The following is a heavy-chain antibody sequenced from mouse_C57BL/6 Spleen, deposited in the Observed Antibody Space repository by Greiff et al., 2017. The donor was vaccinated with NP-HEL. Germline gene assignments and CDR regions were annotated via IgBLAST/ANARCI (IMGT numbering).Heavy chain of an antibody. CDR3: ARVKIYYDYDYAMDY. CDR2: INYDGSST. CDR1: GFTFSDYY. J-gene: IGHJ4*01. V-gene: IGHV5-16*01. D-gene: IGHD2-4*01. Sequence: EVMLVESEGGLVQPGSSMKLSCTASGFTFSDYYMAWVRQVPEKGLEWVANINYDGSSTYYLDSLKSRFIISRDNAKNILYLQMSSLKSEDTATYYCARVKIYYDYDYAMDYWGQGTSVTVSS.